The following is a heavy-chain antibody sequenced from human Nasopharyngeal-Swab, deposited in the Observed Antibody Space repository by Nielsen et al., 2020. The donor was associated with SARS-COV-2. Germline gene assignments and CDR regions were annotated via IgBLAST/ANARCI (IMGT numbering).Heavy chain of an antibody. Sequence: GESLKISCAASGFTFSSYWMHWVRQDPGKGLVWVSRVNNDGSNTNYVDSVKGRFTISRDNAKNTLYLQMNSLRAEDTALYYCARALNGYFDLWGRGTLVAVSS. CDR1: GFTFSSYW. J-gene: IGHJ2*01. CDR3: ARALNGYFDL. V-gene: IGHV3-74*01. CDR2: VNNDGSNT.